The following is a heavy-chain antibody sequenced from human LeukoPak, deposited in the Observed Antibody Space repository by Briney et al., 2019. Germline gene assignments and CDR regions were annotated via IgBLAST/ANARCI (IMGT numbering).Heavy chain of an antibody. V-gene: IGHV2-5*02. J-gene: IGHJ6*04. Sequence: ASGPTLVKPTQTLTLTCTFSGFSLSTRGGGVGWIRQPPGKALEWLSLIYWDDDKLYSPTLKSRLTITNDTSKNQVVLTMTNMDPVDTATYYCAHGFWSGYFFFPPDVWGKGTTVTVSS. CDR2: IYWDDDK. D-gene: IGHD3-3*01. CDR3: AHGFWSGYFFFPPDV. CDR1: GFSLSTRGGG.